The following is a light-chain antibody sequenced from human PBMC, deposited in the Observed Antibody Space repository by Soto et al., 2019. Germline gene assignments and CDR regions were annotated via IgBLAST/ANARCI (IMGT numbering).Light chain of an antibody. J-gene: IGLJ2*01. CDR3: QVWDSSSDHVV. CDR1: NIGSKS. CDR2: YDS. Sequence: SYELTQPPSVSVAPGKTARITCGGNNIGSKSVHWYQQKPGQAPVLVIYYDSDRPSGIPERFSGSNSGNTATLTISRVEAGDEADYYRQVWDSSSDHVVFRGGTQLTVL. V-gene: IGLV3-21*04.